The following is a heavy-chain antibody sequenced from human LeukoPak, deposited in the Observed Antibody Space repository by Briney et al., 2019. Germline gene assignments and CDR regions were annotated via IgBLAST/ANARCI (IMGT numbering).Heavy chain of an antibody. CDR1: RDTFSSYV. V-gene: IGHV1-69*06. J-gene: IGHJ4*02. CDR3: ARGWPGVVVDPYYFGY. D-gene: IGHD3-16*01. CDR2: IIPIFSRT. Sequence: SVTVSCKASRDTFSSYVIGWVRQVGGQGLEWMGGIIPIFSRTKYAEKFEGRITITADRSTSTAYMELSSLKSEDTAVYYCARGWPGVVVDPYYFGYWGQGTVITVSS.